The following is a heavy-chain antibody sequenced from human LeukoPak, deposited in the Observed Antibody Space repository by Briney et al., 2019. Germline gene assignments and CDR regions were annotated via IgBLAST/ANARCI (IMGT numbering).Heavy chain of an antibody. J-gene: IGHJ4*02. V-gene: IGHV3-66*01. D-gene: IGHD2-15*01. CDR3: ARKTPRFGDYDY. CDR2: IYSAGST. Sequence: GGSLRLSCAASGFTVSSSYMSWVRQAAGKGPEWVSLIYSAGSTYYADSVKGRFTISRDNSKNTLYLQMNSLRAEDTAVYYCARKTPRFGDYDYWGQGTLVTVSS. CDR1: GFTVSSSY.